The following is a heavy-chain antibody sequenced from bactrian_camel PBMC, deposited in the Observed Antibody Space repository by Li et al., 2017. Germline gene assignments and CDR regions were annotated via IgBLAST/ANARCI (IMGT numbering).Heavy chain of an antibody. CDR2: INGGGSTT. D-gene: IGHD3*01. J-gene: IGHJ4*01. Sequence: HVQLVESGGGLVQPGGSLRLSCAASGFAFTTYWLYWVRQAPGKGLEWVSSINGGGSTTYYVDSLKGRCTISRDNAKNTLYLQLNSLKTEDTAIYFCARGERYGVGRMYRWGQGTQVTVS. CDR1: GFAFTTYW. CDR3: ARGERYGVGRMYR. V-gene: IGHV3S1*01.